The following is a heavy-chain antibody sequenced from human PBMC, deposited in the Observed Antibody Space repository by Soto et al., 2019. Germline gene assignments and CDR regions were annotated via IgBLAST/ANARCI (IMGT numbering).Heavy chain of an antibody. Sequence: QVQLQESGPGLVKPSETLSLTCTVSGGSISSYYWSWIRQPPGKGLEWIGYIYYSGSTNYNPSLKSRVTISVDTSKNQFSLKLSSVTAADTAVYYCARIRGMATIHAFDIWGQGTMVTVSS. CDR1: GGSISSYY. CDR3: ARIRGMATIHAFDI. D-gene: IGHD5-12*01. V-gene: IGHV4-59*01. J-gene: IGHJ3*02. CDR2: IYYSGST.